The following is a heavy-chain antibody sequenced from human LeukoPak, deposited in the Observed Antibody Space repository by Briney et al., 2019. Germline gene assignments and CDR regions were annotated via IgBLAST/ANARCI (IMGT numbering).Heavy chain of an antibody. J-gene: IGHJ3*02. CDR3: ATDPLYGGNSNDAFDI. D-gene: IGHD4-23*01. CDR2: INSNSGGT. Sequence: ASVKVSCKASGYTFTGYYMHWVRQAPGQGLEWMGWINSNSGGTNYAQKFQGRVTMTRDTSISTAYMELSRLRSDDTAVYYCATDPLYGGNSNDAFDIWGQGTMVTVSS. V-gene: IGHV1-2*02. CDR1: GYTFTGYY.